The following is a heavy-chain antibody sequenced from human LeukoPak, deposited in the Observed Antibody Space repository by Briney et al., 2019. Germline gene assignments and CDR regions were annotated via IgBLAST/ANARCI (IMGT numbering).Heavy chain of an antibody. CDR2: ISGGGGST. Sequence: GGSLRLSCAASGFTFNNYAMSWVRQAPGKGLEWVSAISGGGGSTYYADSVKGRFTISRDNSKNTLYLQMNSLRAEDTAVYYCAKEGGYDFPSYFDYWGQGTLVTVSS. D-gene: IGHD5-12*01. V-gene: IGHV3-23*01. CDR1: GFTFNNYA. CDR3: AKEGGYDFPSYFDY. J-gene: IGHJ4*02.